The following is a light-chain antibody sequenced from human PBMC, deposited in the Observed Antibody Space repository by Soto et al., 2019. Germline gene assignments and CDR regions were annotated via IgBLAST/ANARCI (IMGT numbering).Light chain of an antibody. CDR3: QQSYSTPRT. CDR2: AAS. CDR1: QSISSY. V-gene: IGKV1-39*01. J-gene: IGKJ1*01. Sequence: DIQMTQSPSSLSASVGDRVTITCRASQSISSYFNWYQQKPGKAPQLLISAASSLQSGVPSRFSGSGSGTDFTLTISSLQPEDFATYYCQQSYSTPRTFGQGTKVEIK.